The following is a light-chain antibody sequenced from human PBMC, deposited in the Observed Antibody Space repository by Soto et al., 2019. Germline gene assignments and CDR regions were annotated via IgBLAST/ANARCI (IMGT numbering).Light chain of an antibody. CDR3: QSYHSSIRAV. J-gene: IGLJ2*01. CDR2: EDN. Sequence: NFMLTQPHSVSESPGKTVTISCTRSSGSIASNYVQWYQQRPGSAPTTVIYEDNQRPSGVPDRFSGSIDSSSNSASLTISGLKTEDEADYYCQSYHSSIRAVFGGGTKLTVL. V-gene: IGLV6-57*03. CDR1: SGSIASNY.